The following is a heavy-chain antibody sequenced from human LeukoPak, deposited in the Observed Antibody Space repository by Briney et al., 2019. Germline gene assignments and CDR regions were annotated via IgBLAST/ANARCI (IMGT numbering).Heavy chain of an antibody. CDR3: AKVFRGYSYGYYAFDI. V-gene: IGHV3-7*01. Sequence: GGSLRLSCAASGFTFSSYWMTWVRQAPGKGLEWVANIKQDGSKKNYVDSVKGRFTISRDNSKNTLYLQMNSLRAEDTAVYYCAKVFRGYSYGYYAFDIWGQGTMVTVSS. D-gene: IGHD5-18*01. J-gene: IGHJ3*02. CDR1: GFTFSSYW. CDR2: IKQDGSKK.